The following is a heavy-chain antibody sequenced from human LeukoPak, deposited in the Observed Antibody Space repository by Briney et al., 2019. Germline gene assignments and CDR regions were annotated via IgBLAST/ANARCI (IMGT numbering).Heavy chain of an antibody. J-gene: IGHJ4*02. D-gene: IGHD6-25*01. V-gene: IGHV3-74*01. CDR2: INAGGSTT. CDR3: AAGSSAFVY. CDR1: GFIFSSYW. Sequence: GGSLRLSCAASGFIFSSYWMHWVRQAPGKGLVWVSRINAGGSTTNYADSVKGRFTISRDNSKNTLYLQMNSLRAEDTAVYYCAAGSSAFVYWGQGTLVTVSS.